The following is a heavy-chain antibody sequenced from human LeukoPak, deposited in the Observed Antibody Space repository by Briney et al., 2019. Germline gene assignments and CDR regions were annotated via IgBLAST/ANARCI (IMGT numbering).Heavy chain of an antibody. J-gene: IGHJ4*02. D-gene: IGHD3-22*01. CDR1: GFTFSSYA. Sequence: GGSLRLSCAASGFTFSSYAMSWVRQAPGKGLEWVSSISSSSSYIYYADSVKGRFTISRDNAKNSLYLQMNSLRAEDTAVYYCASEAQSAYDYRPLVDYWGQGTLVTASS. CDR3: ASEAQSAYDYRPLVDY. CDR2: ISSSSSYI. V-gene: IGHV3-21*01.